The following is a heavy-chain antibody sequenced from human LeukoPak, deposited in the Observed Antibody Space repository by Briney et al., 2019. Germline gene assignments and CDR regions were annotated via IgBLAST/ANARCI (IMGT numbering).Heavy chain of an antibody. CDR3: ARQLEGVPAALFDY. CDR1: GYTFTGYY. D-gene: IGHD2-2*01. CDR2: INPNSGGT. Sequence: ASVKVSCKASGYTFTGYYMHWVRQAPGQGLEWMGWINPNSGGTNYAQKFQGRVTMTRDTSIGTAYMELSRLRSDDTAVYYCARQLEGVPAALFDYWGQGTLVTVSS. J-gene: IGHJ4*02. V-gene: IGHV1-2*02.